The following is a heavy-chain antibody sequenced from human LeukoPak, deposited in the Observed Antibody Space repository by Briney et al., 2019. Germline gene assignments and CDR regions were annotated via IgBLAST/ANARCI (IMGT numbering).Heavy chain of an antibody. CDR1: GFTFSSYG. CDR2: IWYDGGNK. V-gene: IGHV3-33*06. J-gene: IGHJ4*02. CDR3: AKGRMVRGATFDY. D-gene: IGHD3-10*01. Sequence: GGSLRLSCAASGFTFSSYGMHWVRQAPGKGLEWVAVIWYDGGNKYYADSVKGRFTISRDNSKNTLYLQMNSLRAEDTAVYYCAKGRMVRGATFDYWGQGTLVTVSS.